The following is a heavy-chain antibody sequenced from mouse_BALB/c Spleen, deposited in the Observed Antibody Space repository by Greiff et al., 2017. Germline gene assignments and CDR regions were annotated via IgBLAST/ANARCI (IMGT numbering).Heavy chain of an antibody. D-gene: IGHD2-14*01. CDR1: GYTFTSYV. V-gene: IGHV1-14*01. Sequence: EVKLMESGPELVKPGASVKMSCKASGYTFTSYVMHWVKQKPGQGLEWIGYINPYNDGTKYNEKFKGKATLTSDKSSSTAYMELNSLTSEDSAVYYCAREGVRYAMDYWGQGTSVTVSS. CDR2: INPYNDGT. J-gene: IGHJ4*01. CDR3: AREGVRYAMDY.